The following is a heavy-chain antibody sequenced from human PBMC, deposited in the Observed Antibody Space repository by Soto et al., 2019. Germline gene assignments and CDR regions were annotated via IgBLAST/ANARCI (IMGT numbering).Heavy chain of an antibody. CDR2: IYPGDSDT. D-gene: IGHD5-18*01. Sequence: GESLKISCQGCGYSITSYWIGWVSQMPGKGLEWMGIIYPGDSDTRYSPSFQGQVTISADKSISTAYLQWSSLKASDTAMYYCARSPRGYSYGDRGWFDPWGQGTLVTVSS. J-gene: IGHJ5*02. CDR3: ARSPRGYSYGDRGWFDP. CDR1: GYSITSYW. V-gene: IGHV5-51*01.